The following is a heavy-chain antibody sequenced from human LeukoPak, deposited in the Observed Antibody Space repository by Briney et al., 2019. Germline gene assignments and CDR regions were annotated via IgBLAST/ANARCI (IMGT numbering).Heavy chain of an antibody. J-gene: IGHJ5*02. CDR1: GYTFTSYG. CDR3: ARDRIAAAEGGNWFDP. CDR2: ISAYNGNT. V-gene: IGHV1-18*01. D-gene: IGHD6-13*01. Sequence: GASVKVYCKASGYTFTSYGVSWVRQAPGQGLEWMGWISAYNGNTNYAQKLQGRVTMTTDTSTSTAYMELRSLGSDDTAVYYCARDRIAAAEGGNWFDPWGQGTLVTVSS.